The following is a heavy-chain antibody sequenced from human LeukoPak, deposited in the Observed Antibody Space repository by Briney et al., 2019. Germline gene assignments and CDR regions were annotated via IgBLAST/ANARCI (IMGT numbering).Heavy chain of an antibody. CDR2: ISGSGSSM. CDR3: ARDQTGYCSSSNCYTSAFDI. CDR1: GYTFSTDS. V-gene: IGHV3-48*01. J-gene: IGHJ3*02. D-gene: IGHD2-2*02. Sequence: GESLRLSCAASGYTFSTDSMNWVRQAPGKGLEWVSYISGSGSSMYYADSVKGRFTISRDNARNSLYLEMNSLRAEDAAVYYCARDQTGYCSSSNCYTSAFDIWGQGTMVTVSA.